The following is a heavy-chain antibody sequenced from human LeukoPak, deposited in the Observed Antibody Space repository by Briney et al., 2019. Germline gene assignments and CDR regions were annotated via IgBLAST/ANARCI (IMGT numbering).Heavy chain of an antibody. CDR2: LSYSGTT. V-gene: IGHV4-39*07. D-gene: IGHD5-24*01. CDR1: GGSISSSSYY. Sequence: SETLSLTCTVSGGSISSSSYYWGWIRQPPGKGLEWIGSLSYSGTTYYNLSLKSRVIISVDTSKNQFSLKLTSVTAADTAVYYCARDSGVPWLQFGAFDIWGQGTKVIVSS. CDR3: ARDSGVPWLQFGAFDI. J-gene: IGHJ3*02.